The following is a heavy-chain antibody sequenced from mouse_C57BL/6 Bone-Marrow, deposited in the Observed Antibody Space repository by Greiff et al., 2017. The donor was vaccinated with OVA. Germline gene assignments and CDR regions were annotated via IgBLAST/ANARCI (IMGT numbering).Heavy chain of an antibody. D-gene: IGHD1-1*01. CDR3: ARDEDYGSSYVWFAY. Sequence: EVMLVESGGGLVQSGRSLRLSCATSGFTFSDFYMEWVRQAPGKGLEWIAASRNKANDYTTEYSASVKGRFIVSRDTSQSILYLQMNALRAEDTAIYYCARDEDYGSSYVWFAYWGQGTLVTVSA. V-gene: IGHV7-1*01. J-gene: IGHJ3*01. CDR2: SRNKANDYTT. CDR1: GFTFSDFY.